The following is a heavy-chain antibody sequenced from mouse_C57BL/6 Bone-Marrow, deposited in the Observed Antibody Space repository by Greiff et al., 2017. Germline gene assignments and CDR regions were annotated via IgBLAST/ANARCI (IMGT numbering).Heavy chain of an antibody. J-gene: IGHJ1*03. D-gene: IGHD1-1*01. Sequence: QVQLQQSGAELVRPGTSVKVSCKASGYAFTNYLIEWVKQRPGQGLEWIGVINPGSGGTNYNEKFKGKATLTADKSSSTAYMQLSSLTSEDSAVYFGARGDYYGSSYGYFDVGGTGTTVTVSS. CDR1: GYAFTNYL. V-gene: IGHV1-54*01. CDR3: ARGDYYGSSYGYFDV. CDR2: INPGSGGT.